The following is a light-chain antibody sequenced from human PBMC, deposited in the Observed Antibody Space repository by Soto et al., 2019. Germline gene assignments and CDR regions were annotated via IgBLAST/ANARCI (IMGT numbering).Light chain of an antibody. CDR1: QATGKD. V-gene: IGKV1-6*01. J-gene: IGKJ4*01. Sequence: AIQMTQSPSSLSESSGDTVTITSRASQATGKDLGWFQQNPGKAPRLLIYAASSLQSGFPSRFSGSGSGTEFPLTISSLQPEDFATYYCLQDHYFLTFGGGTKVEIK. CDR2: AAS. CDR3: LQDHYFLT.